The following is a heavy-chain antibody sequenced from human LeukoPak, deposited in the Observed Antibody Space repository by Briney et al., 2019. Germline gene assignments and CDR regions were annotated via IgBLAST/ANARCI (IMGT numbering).Heavy chain of an antibody. V-gene: IGHV3-21*01. CDR1: GFTFSSYS. CDR3: ARDLRYSRNWHGNY. Sequence: SGGSLRLSCAASGFTFSSYSMNWVRQAPGKGLEWVSSISSSSSYIYYADSVKGRFTISRDNAKNSLYLQMNSLRAEDTAVYYCARDLRYSRNWHGNYWGQGSLVTVSS. D-gene: IGHD6-13*01. CDR2: ISSSSSYI. J-gene: IGHJ4*02.